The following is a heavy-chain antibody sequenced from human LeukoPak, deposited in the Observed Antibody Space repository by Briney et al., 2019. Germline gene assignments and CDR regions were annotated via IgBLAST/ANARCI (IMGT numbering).Heavy chain of an antibody. Sequence: GGSLRLSCAVSGFTFSSYGVHWVRQAPGKGLEWVSSISSSSSYIYYADSVKGRFTISRDNAKSSLYLQMNSLRAEDTAVYYCARDGGYCSGGSCYDAFDIWGQGTMVTVSS. V-gene: IGHV3-21*01. CDR3: ARDGGYCSGGSCYDAFDI. CDR1: GFTFSSYG. J-gene: IGHJ3*02. D-gene: IGHD2-15*01. CDR2: ISSSSSYI.